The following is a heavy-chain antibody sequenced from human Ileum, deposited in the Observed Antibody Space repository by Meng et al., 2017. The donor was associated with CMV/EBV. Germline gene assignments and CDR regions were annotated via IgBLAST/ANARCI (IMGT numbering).Heavy chain of an antibody. V-gene: IGHV4-39*02. CDR2: IYFSGST. Sequence: QVQLQESGPGLVKPSETLSLTCTVSGGSINSNRYYWGWFRQPPGKGLEWIGSIYFSGSTYYNPSLKSRATISVDTSNNHFSLRLTSVTAADTAVYYCARRVAGLGANFDFWGQGTLVTVSS. J-gene: IGHJ4*02. D-gene: IGHD4/OR15-4a*01. CDR1: GGSINSNRYY. CDR3: ARRVAGLGANFDF.